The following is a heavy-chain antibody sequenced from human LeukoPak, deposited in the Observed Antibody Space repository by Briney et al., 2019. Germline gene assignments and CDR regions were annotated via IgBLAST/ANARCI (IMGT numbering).Heavy chain of an antibody. J-gene: IGHJ4*02. CDR3: ARDQGSGRNYFDY. CDR1: GFTFSSYS. V-gene: IGHV3-21*01. CDR2: ISSSSSYI. D-gene: IGHD3-10*01. Sequence: PGGSLRLSCAASGFTFSSYSMNWVRQAPGKGLEWVSSISSSSSYIYYADSVKGRFTISRDNAKNSLYLQMNSLRAEDTAVYYCARDQGSGRNYFDYWGQATLVTVSS.